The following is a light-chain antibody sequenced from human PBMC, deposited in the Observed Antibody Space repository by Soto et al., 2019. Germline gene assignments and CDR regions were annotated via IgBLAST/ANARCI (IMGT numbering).Light chain of an antibody. Sequence: DIQMTQSPSSLSASVGDRVTITCRASQGISNYLAWYQQKPGKVPKLLIYAASTLQSGVPSRFSGSGSGTDFTLTINSLQPEDFATYYCKQSYSTPTCGQGTKGDIK. CDR1: QGISNY. CDR3: KQSYSTPT. J-gene: IGKJ2*01. V-gene: IGKV1-27*01. CDR2: AAS.